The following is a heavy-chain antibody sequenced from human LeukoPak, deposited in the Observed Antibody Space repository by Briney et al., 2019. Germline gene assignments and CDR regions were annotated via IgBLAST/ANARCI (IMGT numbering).Heavy chain of an antibody. Sequence: GRFTISRDSAKNSLYLQMNSLRAEDTAVYYCARDGEYSYGYYYWGQGTLVTVSS. D-gene: IGHD5-18*01. J-gene: IGHJ4*02. V-gene: IGHV3-11*06. CDR3: ARDGEYSYGYYY.